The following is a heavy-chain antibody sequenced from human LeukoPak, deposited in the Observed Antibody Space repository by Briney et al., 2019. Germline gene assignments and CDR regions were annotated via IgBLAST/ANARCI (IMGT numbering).Heavy chain of an antibody. CDR3: ARRGASTMTTVTRFYYFDY. Sequence: PSETLSLTCTVSGYSISSGYYWSWIRQPPGKGLEWIGEINHSGSTNYNPSLKSRVTISVDTSKNQFSLKLSSVTAADTAVYYCARRGASTMTTVTRFYYFDYWGQGTLVTVSS. D-gene: IGHD4-17*01. CDR1: GYSISSGYY. V-gene: IGHV4-38-2*02. J-gene: IGHJ4*02. CDR2: INHSGST.